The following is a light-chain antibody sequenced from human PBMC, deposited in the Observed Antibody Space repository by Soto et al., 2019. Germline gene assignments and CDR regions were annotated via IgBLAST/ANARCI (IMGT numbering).Light chain of an antibody. CDR3: AAWDDSLSGPV. CDR2: SNS. V-gene: IGLV1-44*01. CDR1: SSNIGSKR. Sequence: QSVLTQPPSASGTPGQRVTISCSGSSSNIGSKRVNWYQQLPGTAPKLLIHSNSQRPSGVPDRFSGSKSGTSASLAISGLQSEDEADYYCAAWDDSLSGPVFGGGTKLTVL. J-gene: IGLJ3*02.